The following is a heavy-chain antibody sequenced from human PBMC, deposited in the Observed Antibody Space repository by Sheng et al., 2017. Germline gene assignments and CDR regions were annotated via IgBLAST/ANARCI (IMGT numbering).Heavy chain of an antibody. CDR3: ARGSSYYDSSVPYYFDY. V-gene: IGHV4-59*01. CDR2: IYYSGST. J-gene: IGHJ4*02. Sequence: QVQLQESGPGLVKPSETLSLTCTVSGGSISSYYWSWIRQPPGKGLEWIGYIYYSGSTNYNPSLKSRVTISVDTSKNQFSLKLSSVTAADTAVYYCARGSSYYDSSVPYYFDYWGQGTPGHRLL. D-gene: IGHD3-22*01. CDR1: GGSISSYY.